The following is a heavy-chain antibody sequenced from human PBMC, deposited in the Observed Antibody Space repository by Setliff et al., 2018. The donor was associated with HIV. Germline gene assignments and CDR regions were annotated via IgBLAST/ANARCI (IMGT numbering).Heavy chain of an antibody. CDR2: INAGNGVT. V-gene: IGHV1-3*01. Sequence: ASVKVSCKASGYSFTYYAVHWVRQAPGQRLEWMGWINAGNGVTRYAEKFQGRVTITTDESTSTTYLELSSLRSEDTAVYYCAREDYYDSYWGQGTLVTVSS. CDR1: GYSFTYYA. CDR3: AREDYYDSY. J-gene: IGHJ4*02. D-gene: IGHD3-22*01.